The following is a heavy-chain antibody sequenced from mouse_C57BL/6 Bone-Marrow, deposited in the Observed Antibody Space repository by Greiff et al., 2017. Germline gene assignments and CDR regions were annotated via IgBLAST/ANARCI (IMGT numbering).Heavy chain of an antibody. J-gene: IGHJ1*03. V-gene: IGHV1-82*01. D-gene: IGHD2-1*01. CDR2: IYPGDGDT. CDR1: GYAFSSSW. Sequence: VQLQQSGPELVKPGASVKISCKASGYAFSSSWMNWVKQRPGKGLEWIGRIYPGDGDTNYNGKFKGKATLTADKSSSTAYMQLSSLTSEDSAVYFCASYDGNYYDPYRYFDVWGTGTTVTVSS. CDR3: ASYDGNYYDPYRYFDV.